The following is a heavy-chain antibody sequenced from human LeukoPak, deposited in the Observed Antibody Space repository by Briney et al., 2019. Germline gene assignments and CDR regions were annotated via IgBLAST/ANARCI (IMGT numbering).Heavy chain of an antibody. CDR2: INHSGST. V-gene: IGHV4-34*01. Sequence: SETLSLTCAVYGGSFSGYYWSWIRQPPGKGLEWIGEINHSGSTNYNPSLKSRVTISVDTSKNQFSLKLSSVTAADTAVYYCARGRTRSQPILLSFRELSAWGQGTLVTVSS. CDR3: ARGRTRSQPILLSFRELSA. J-gene: IGHJ5*02. CDR1: GGSFSGYY. D-gene: IGHD3-10*01.